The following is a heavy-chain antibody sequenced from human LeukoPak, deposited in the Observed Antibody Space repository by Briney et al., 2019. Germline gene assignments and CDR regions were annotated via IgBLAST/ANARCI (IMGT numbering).Heavy chain of an antibody. J-gene: IGHJ4*02. CDR2: IYYSGST. CDR3: ARQLGGATNGY. V-gene: IGHV4-39*01. Sequence: PETLSLTCTVSGGSISSSSYYWGWTRHPAGKGREWIRRIYYSGSTYHNPSPKRRVTISVDTSKNQFSLQLSSVTAADRAVYYCARQLGGATNGYWGQGTLVTVSS. D-gene: IGHD1-26*01. CDR1: GGSISSSSYY.